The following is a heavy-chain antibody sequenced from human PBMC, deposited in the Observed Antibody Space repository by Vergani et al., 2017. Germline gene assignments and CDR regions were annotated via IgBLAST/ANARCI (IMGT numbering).Heavy chain of an antibody. D-gene: IGHD2-15*01. Sequence: VQLVETGGGLIQPGGSLRLSCAASGFTFSDYYMSWIRQAPGKGLEWVSYISSSGSTIYYADSVKGRFTISRDNAKNSLYLQMNSLRAEDTAVYYCARRDRGHYYYYMDVWGKGTTVTVSS. CDR2: ISSSGSTI. CDR3: ARRDRGHYYYYMDV. CDR1: GFTFSDYY. J-gene: IGHJ6*03. V-gene: IGHV3-11*01.